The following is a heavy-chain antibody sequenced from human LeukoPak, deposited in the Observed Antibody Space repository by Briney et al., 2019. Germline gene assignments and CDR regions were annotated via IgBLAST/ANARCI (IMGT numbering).Heavy chain of an antibody. J-gene: IGHJ3*01. CDR1: GYTFTGYY. D-gene: IGHD3-10*01. CDR3: ARDYYGSGSYMDF. CDR2: INPNSGGT. V-gene: IGHV1-2*02. Sequence: ASVKVSCKAFGYTFTGYYIHWVRHAPGQGLEWMGWINPNSGGTNYAQKFQGRVTMTRDTSIRTAYIELSRLRSDDTAVYHCARDYYGSGSYMDFWGQGTMVTVSS.